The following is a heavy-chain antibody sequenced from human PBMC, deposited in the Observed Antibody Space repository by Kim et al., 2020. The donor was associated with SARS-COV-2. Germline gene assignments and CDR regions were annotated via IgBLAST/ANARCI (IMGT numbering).Heavy chain of an antibody. Sequence: ASVKVSCKASGYTFTSYGISWVRQAPGQGLEWMGWISAYNGNTNYAQKLQGRVTMTTDTSTSTAYMELRSLRSDDTAVYYCARDQGGYYGSGSPGYWGQGTLVTVSS. V-gene: IGHV1-18*01. CDR3: ARDQGGYYGSGSPGY. D-gene: IGHD3-10*01. CDR2: ISAYNGNT. J-gene: IGHJ4*02. CDR1: GYTFTSYG.